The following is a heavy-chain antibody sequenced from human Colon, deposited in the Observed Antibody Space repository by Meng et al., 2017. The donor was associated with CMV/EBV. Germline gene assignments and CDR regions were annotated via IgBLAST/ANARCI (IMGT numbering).Heavy chain of an antibody. CDR2: ISPTGSDT. D-gene: IGHD3-16*01. V-gene: IGHV3-11*05. Sequence: QVQLVQSGVGLVEPGRSLRLSCAASGFIFSDYYMTWIREAPGKGLEWVSYISPTGSDTNYADSVRGRFTISRDNAKNSLFLQMSSLTAEDTAVYYCVKGHTMINPWGQGTLVTVSS. J-gene: IGHJ5*02. CDR1: GFIFSDYY. CDR3: VKGHTMINP.